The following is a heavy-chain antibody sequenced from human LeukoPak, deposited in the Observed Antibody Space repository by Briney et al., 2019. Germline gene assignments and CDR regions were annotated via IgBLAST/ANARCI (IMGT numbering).Heavy chain of an antibody. V-gene: IGHV4-30-2*01. CDR3: ARDACSISCYDP. D-gene: IGHD2-2*01. Sequence: SETLSLTCAVSGGSISSGGYSWSWIRQPPGKGLEWIGYIYHSGSTYYNPSLKSRVTISVDRSKNQFSLKLSSVTAADTAVYYCARDACSISCYDPWGQGTLVTVSS. CDR1: GGSISSGGYS. J-gene: IGHJ5*02. CDR2: IYHSGST.